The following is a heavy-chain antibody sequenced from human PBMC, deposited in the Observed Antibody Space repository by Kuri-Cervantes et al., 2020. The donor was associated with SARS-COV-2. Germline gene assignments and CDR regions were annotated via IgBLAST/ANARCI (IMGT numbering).Heavy chain of an antibody. D-gene: IGHD3-22*01. CDR1: GFTFSDYN. Sequence: GGSLRLTCAASGFTFSDYNMSWIRQAPGKGMEWVSYISSSGSTIYYADSVKGRFTISRDNAKNSLYLQMNSLRAEDTAVYYCARDLLNYYDSSGYGYWGQGTLVTVSS. V-gene: IGHV3-11*01. CDR3: ARDLLNYYDSSGYGY. CDR2: ISSSGSTI. J-gene: IGHJ4*02.